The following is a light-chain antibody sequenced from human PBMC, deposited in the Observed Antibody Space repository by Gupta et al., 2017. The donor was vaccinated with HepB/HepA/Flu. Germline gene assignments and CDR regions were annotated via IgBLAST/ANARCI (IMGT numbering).Light chain of an antibody. V-gene: IGLV3-9*01. CDR2: RDS. J-gene: IGLJ2*01. CDR3: QVWDSTTAHVV. Sequence: SYELTESLAGSVALGQSARITGRRNNMGSKNVHWYQQVPGQAPVLVIYRDSNRPSEIPERFSGSNSGNTATLTISRAQAGDEADYYCQVWDSTTAHVVFGGGTKLTVL. CDR1: NMGSKN.